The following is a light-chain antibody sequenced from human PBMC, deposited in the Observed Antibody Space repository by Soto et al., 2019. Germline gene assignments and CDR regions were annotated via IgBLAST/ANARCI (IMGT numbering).Light chain of an antibody. V-gene: IGLV2-23*01. CDR1: ISDVGSSNL. CDR3: CSYVGARRYV. Sequence: VLTQPASVSGSPGQSITISCAGSISDVGSSNLVSWYQQHPGKVPKLIIYEGNRRPSGVSSRFSGSNSGKTASLTISGLQAEDEADYYCCSYVGARRYVFVIGTKVTVL. J-gene: IGLJ1*01. CDR2: EGN.